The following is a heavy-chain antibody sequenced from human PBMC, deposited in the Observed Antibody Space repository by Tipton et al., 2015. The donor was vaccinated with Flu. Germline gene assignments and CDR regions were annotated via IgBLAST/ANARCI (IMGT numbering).Heavy chain of an antibody. Sequence: QLVQSGAEVKKPGASVKVSCKASGYTFTSYYMHWVRQAPGQGLERMGIINPSGGSTSYAQKFQGRVTMIRDTSTSPVYLVLSSLRSEDTAVYYCARVQRGGPTFDYWCQGTLVTVSS. CDR3: ARVQRGGPTFDY. CDR2: INPSGGST. J-gene: IGHJ4*02. V-gene: IGHV1-46*01. CDR1: GYTFTSYY. D-gene: IGHD6-25*01.